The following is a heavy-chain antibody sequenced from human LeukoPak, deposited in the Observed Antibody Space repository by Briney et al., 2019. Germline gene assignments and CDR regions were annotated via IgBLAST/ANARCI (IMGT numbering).Heavy chain of an antibody. V-gene: IGHV1-3*01. CDR1: GHTFTDYV. D-gene: IGHD7-27*01. CDR3: AREVWGFDP. J-gene: IGHJ5*02. CDR2: INAGNGNT. Sequence: ASVKVSCKASGHTFTDYVMHWVRQAPGQRLEWMGWINAGNGNTKYSQKFQGRVTITRDTSASTVYMELSSLRSEDTAVYYCAREVWGFDPWGQGTLVNVSS.